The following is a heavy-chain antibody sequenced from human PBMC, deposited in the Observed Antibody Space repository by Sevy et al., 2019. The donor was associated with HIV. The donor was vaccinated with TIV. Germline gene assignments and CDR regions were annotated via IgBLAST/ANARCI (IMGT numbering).Heavy chain of an antibody. D-gene: IGHD3-3*01. V-gene: IGHV4-34*01. CDR3: EGAGRGYYDFWSGYPTRYYFDY. J-gene: IGHJ4*02. CDR1: GGSFSGYY. CDR2: INHSGST. Sequence: SETLSLTCAVYGGSFSGYYWSWIRQPPGKGLEWIGEINHSGSTNYNPSLKSRVTISVNTSKNQLSMKLSSVNAAETAVYYCEGAGRGYYDFWSGYPTRYYFDYWGQGTLVTVSS.